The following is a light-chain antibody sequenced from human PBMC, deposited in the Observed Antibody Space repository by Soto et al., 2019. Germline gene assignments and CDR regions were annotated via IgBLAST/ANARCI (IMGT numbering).Light chain of an antibody. Sequence: VMTQSPHSLPVTLGQPASISCRSSQSHLYTDGNTYLSWFQQRPGQSPRRLIYEVSNRDSGVADRFSGSGSGTDYTLKISRVEAEDVGVDYCMQGSYWPRTFGQGTKVEI. V-gene: IGKV2-30*01. CDR1: QSHLYTDGNTY. J-gene: IGKJ1*01. CDR3: MQGSYWPRT. CDR2: EVS.